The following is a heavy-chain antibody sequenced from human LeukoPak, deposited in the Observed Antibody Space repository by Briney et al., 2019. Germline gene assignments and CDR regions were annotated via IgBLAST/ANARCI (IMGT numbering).Heavy chain of an antibody. J-gene: IGHJ4*02. Sequence: SQTLSLTCTVSGGSISSGDYYWSWIRQPPGKGLEWTGYIYYSGSTYYNPSLKSRVTISVDTSKNQFSLKLGSVTAADTAVYYCARGTGYSGYKNWGQGTLVTVSS. D-gene: IGHD5-12*01. CDR2: IYYSGST. CDR3: ARGTGYSGYKN. CDR1: GGSISSGDYY. V-gene: IGHV4-30-4*01.